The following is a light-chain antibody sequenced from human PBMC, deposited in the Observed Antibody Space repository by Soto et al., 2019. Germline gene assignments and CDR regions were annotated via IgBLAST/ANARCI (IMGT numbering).Light chain of an antibody. J-gene: IGLJ1*01. CDR2: DVS. CDR3: SSYTSSNTLV. CDR1: SSDVGGYNY. V-gene: IGLV2-14*03. Sequence: QSALTQPASVSGSPGQSIAISCTGTSSDVGGYNYVSWYQQHPGKAPKLMIYDVSYRPSGVSDRFSGSKSGNTASLTISGLQAEDEADYYCSSYTSSNTLVFATGTKLTVL.